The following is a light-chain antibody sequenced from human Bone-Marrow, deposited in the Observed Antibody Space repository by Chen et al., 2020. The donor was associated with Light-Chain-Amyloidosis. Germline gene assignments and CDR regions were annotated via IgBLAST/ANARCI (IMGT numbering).Light chain of an antibody. Sequence: SYVLPQPSPVSVAPGQTATFACGGNNIGSTSLHWSQQTPGQAPLLVVYDDSDRPSGIPERLSGSNSGNTATLTISRVEAGDEADYYCQVWDRSSDRPVFGGGTKLTVL. V-gene: IGLV3-21*02. CDR3: QVWDRSSDRPV. CDR1: NIGSTS. CDR2: DDS. J-gene: IGLJ3*02.